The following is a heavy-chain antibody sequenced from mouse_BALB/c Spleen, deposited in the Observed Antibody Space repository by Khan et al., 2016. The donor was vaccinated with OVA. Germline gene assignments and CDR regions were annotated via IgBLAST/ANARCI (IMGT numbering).Heavy chain of an antibody. CDR1: GLYFTDSY. CDR3: ARMARK. Sequence: LQLQQPGAELVKSGATVKLSCTASGLYFTDSYMHWLKQWPEQGLEWIGRIDPQNGNTKYDPKFQGKATITADKSSNTAYLKLSSLTSEDTAVYYCARMARKWGQGTTVTVSS. J-gene: IGHJ2*01. V-gene: IGHV14-3*02. CDR2: IDPQNGNT.